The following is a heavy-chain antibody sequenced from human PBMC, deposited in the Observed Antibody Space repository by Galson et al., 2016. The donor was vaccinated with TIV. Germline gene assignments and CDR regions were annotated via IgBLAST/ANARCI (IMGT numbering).Heavy chain of an antibody. CDR1: GGTFSSYA. V-gene: IGHV1-69*05. CDR3: ARSFGYSYGPGLF. Sequence: SVKVSCKASGGTFSSYAIGWVRQAPGQGLEWMGGIIPIFGTSNYAQKFEGRVTITTDESPDESTSTAYLELSSLRSEDTAIYYCARSFGYSYGPGLFWGQGTLITVSS. J-gene: IGHJ4*02. D-gene: IGHD5-18*01. CDR2: IIPIFGTS.